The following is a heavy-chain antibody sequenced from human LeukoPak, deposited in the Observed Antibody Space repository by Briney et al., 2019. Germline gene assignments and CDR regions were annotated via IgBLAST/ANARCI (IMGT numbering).Heavy chain of an antibody. CDR3: ASGAEGYVFDP. CDR1: GFTFSTYS. V-gene: IGHV3-48*01. CDR2: ISSSSSTI. D-gene: IGHD5-12*01. Sequence: GGSLRLSCAVSGFTFSTYSMNWVRQAPGKGLEWVSYISSSSSTIYYADPVKGRFTISRDNAKNSLYLHMNSLRAEDTAVCYCASGAEGYVFDPWGQGTLVTVSS. J-gene: IGHJ5*02.